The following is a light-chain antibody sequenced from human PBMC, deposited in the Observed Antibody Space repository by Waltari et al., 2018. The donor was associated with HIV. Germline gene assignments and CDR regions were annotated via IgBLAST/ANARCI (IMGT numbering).Light chain of an antibody. CDR3: SSYTSSSTLDV. Sequence: QSALTQPASVSGSPGQSITISCTGTRGDVGGYKYVSWYQQYPGKAPKLIIYEVNNRPSGVSDRFSGSKSGNTASLTISGLQAEDEADYYCSSYTSSSTLDVFGTGTEVTVL. V-gene: IGLV2-14*01. CDR2: EVN. CDR1: RGDVGGYKY. J-gene: IGLJ1*01.